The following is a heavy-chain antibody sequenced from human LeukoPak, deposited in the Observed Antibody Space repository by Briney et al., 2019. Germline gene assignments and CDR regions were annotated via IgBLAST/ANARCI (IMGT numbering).Heavy chain of an antibody. V-gene: IGHV4-34*01. D-gene: IGHD3-10*01. J-gene: IGHJ4*02. Sequence: PSETLSHTCAVYGGSFSGYYWSWIRQPPGKGLEWIGSMYYSGSTYYNPSLKSRVTISVDTSKSQFSLKLSSVAAADTAVYYRAREMRSSRGGFDYWDQGTLVTVSS. CDR2: MYYSGST. CDR3: AREMRSSRGGFDY. CDR1: GGSFSGYY.